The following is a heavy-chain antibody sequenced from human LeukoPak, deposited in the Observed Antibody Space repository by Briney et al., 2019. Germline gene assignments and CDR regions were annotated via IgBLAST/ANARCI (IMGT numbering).Heavy chain of an antibody. V-gene: IGHV1-2*02. D-gene: IGHD6-25*01. CDR3: AVAIQAAAIPAFDY. CDR1: GYPFTDYF. CDR2: MNPTSGAT. J-gene: IGHJ4*02. Sequence: ASVKVSCKASGYPFTDYFRHWIRQTPGQGLEWVGWMNPTSGATKYAQKFQGRVTMTRDTPISTAYMELSGLRSDDTAVYYCAVAIQAAAIPAFDYWGQGTLVTVSS.